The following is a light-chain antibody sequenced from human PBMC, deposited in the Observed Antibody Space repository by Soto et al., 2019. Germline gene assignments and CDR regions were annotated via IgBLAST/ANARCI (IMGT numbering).Light chain of an antibody. CDR2: DVS. J-gene: IGLJ2*01. Sequence: QSALTQPASVSGSPGQSITISCTGTSSDVGGYNYVSWYQQHPGKALKLMIYDVSRRPSGVSTRFSGSKSGNTASLTISGLQAEDEADYYCTSFISSNTVDVVFGGGTQLTVL. V-gene: IGLV2-14*01. CDR3: TSFISSNTVDVV. CDR1: SSDVGGYNY.